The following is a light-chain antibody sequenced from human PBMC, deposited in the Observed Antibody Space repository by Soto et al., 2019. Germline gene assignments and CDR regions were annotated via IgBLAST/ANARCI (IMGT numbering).Light chain of an antibody. V-gene: IGLV2-11*01. CDR3: CLYTASYSV. CDR2: DVS. Sequence: QSALTQPRSVSGSPGQSVAISCTATSSDVGGFDFVSWYQQHPGKAPKLVIYDVSKRPSGVPDRFSGSRSGDTASLTISGLQAEHEADYYCCLYTASYSVFGGGTKLTVL. CDR1: SSDVGGFDF. J-gene: IGLJ3*02.